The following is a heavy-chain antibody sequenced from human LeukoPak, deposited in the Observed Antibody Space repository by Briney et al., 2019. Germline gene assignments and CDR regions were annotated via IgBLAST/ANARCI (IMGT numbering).Heavy chain of an antibody. D-gene: IGHD6-13*01. CDR1: GYSFTSYW. Sequence: GESLKISCKGSGYSFTSYWIGWVRQMPGKGLEWMGIIYPGDSDTRYSPSFQGQVTISADKSISTAYLQWSSLKASDTAMYYCARLPPMAAAGHNWFDPWGQGTLVTVSS. J-gene: IGHJ5*02. CDR2: IYPGDSDT. V-gene: IGHV5-51*01. CDR3: ARLPPMAAAGHNWFDP.